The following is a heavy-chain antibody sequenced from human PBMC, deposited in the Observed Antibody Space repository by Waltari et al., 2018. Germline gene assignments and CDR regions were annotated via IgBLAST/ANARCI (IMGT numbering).Heavy chain of an antibody. J-gene: IGHJ4*02. CDR2: IYHSGST. D-gene: IGHD2-15*01. CDR3: ARAVCSGGSCYYPYYFDY. CDR1: GYSLSSCYY. Sequence: QVQLQESGPGLVKPSETLSLTCTVSGYSLSSCYYWGWLRQTPGKGLEWIGSIYHSGSTYYNPSLKSRVTISVDTSKNQFSLKLSSVTAADTAVYYCARAVCSGGSCYYPYYFDYWGQGTLVTVSS. V-gene: IGHV4-38-2*02.